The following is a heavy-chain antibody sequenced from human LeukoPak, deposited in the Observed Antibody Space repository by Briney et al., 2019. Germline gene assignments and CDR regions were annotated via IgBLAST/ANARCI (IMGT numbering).Heavy chain of an antibody. Sequence: SETLSLTCAVSGGSFNDYWSWIRQPPGKGREWIGEITDTAPTKYNPSLNSRVSISVDTSKNQFSLKLSSVTAADTAIYYRAKSLYRGDDCFWGPGTIVTVSS. J-gene: IGHJ3*01. CDR2: ITDTAPT. D-gene: IGHD2-21*02. CDR1: GGSFNDY. CDR3: AKSLYRGDDCF. V-gene: IGHV4-34*01.